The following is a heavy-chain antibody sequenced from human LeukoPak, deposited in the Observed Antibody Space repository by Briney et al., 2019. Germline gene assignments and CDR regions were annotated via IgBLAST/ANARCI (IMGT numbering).Heavy chain of an antibody. Sequence: PSETLSLTCAVYGGSFSSYYWSWIRQPPGKGLEWIGEINHSGSTNYNPSLKSRVTISVDTSKNQFSLKLSSVTAADTAVYYCARGGYYDFWSGYYIGDYYYMDVWGKGTTVTVSS. J-gene: IGHJ6*03. CDR1: GGSFSSYY. CDR3: ARGGYYDFWSGYYIGDYYYMDV. D-gene: IGHD3-3*01. CDR2: INHSGST. V-gene: IGHV4-34*01.